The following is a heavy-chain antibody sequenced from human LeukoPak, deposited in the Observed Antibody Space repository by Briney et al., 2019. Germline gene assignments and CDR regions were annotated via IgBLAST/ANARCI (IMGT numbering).Heavy chain of an antibody. D-gene: IGHD3-22*01. CDR3: ARDGAYYDSSGYHYYFDY. J-gene: IGHJ4*02. Sequence: PSQTLSLTCTVSGDSISSGGYYWSWIRQHPGKGLEWIGYIYYSGSTDYNPSLKSRVTISIDTPKNQFSLKLSSVTAADTAVYYCARDGAYYDSSGYHYYFDYWGQGTLVTVSS. CDR2: IYYSGST. CDR1: GDSISSGGYY. V-gene: IGHV4-31*03.